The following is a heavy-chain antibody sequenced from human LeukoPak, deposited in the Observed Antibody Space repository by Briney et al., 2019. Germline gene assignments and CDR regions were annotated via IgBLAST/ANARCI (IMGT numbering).Heavy chain of an antibody. J-gene: IGHJ6*03. D-gene: IGHD1-7*01. Sequence: PSETLSLTCTVSGDSISSDYWSWIRQPPGKGLGWIGYIYYSGTTNYNPSLKSRVTISVDTSKNQFSLKLNSVTAADTAVYYCARVIWNSVYYYYSMDVWGKGTTVTVSS. CDR3: ARVIWNSVYYYYSMDV. V-gene: IGHV4-59*01. CDR1: GDSISSDY. CDR2: IYYSGTT.